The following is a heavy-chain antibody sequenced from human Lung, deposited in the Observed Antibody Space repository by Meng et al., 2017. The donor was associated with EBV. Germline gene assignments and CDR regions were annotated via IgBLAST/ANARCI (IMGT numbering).Heavy chain of an antibody. CDR2: INPSGGST. Sequence: VESGAEVKKLGASMKVSCKASGYTFTSYYIHWVRQAPGQWLEWMGVINPSGGSTTYSQKFQGRLTMTRDTSTSAVYMELSSLRSEDTAIYYCARSPLDGYNYHFDYWGQGTLVTVSS. CDR1: GYTFTSYY. CDR3: ARSPLDGYNYHFDY. D-gene: IGHD5-24*01. V-gene: IGHV1-46*01. J-gene: IGHJ4*02.